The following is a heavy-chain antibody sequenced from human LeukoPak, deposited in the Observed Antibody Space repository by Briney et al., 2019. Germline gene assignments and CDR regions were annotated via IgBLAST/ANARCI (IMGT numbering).Heavy chain of an antibody. D-gene: IGHD6-13*01. CDR2: IDTSGTT. CDR1: GGSISGYY. Sequence: PSETLSLTCTVSGGSISGYYWSWIRQPAGKGLEWIGRIDTSGTTNSNPSLKSRVTMSVDTSKNQFSLRVTSVTAADTAIYYCARGWGSRWYYFDFWGQGTLVTVSS. V-gene: IGHV4-4*07. CDR3: ARGWGSRWYYFDF. J-gene: IGHJ4*02.